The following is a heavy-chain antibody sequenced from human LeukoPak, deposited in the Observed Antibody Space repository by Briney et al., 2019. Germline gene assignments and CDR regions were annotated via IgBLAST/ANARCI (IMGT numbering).Heavy chain of an antibody. J-gene: IGHJ4*02. V-gene: IGHV3-66*01. D-gene: IGHD6-19*01. CDR1: GFTVSSNY. Sequence: GGSLRLSCAVSGFTVSSNYMSWVRQAPGKGLEWVSVIYGGGSTYYADSVKGRFTISRDNSKNTLYLQMNSLRAEDTAVYYCARAASVAGTYVLNHWGQGTLVTLSS. CDR3: ARAASVAGTYVLNH. CDR2: IYGGGST.